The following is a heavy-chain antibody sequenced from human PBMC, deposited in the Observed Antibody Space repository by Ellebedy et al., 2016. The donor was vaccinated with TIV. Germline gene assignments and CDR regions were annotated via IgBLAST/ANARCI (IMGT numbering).Heavy chain of an antibody. Sequence: MPSETLSLTCTVSGGSISSYYWSWIRQPPGKGLEWIGYIYNSGSTNYNPSLKSRVTISIDTSKNQFSLRLSSVTAADTAVYYCARRGSGSPLDYWGQGTLVTVSS. CDR1: GGSISSYY. J-gene: IGHJ4*02. D-gene: IGHD3-10*01. CDR2: IYNSGST. V-gene: IGHV4-59*08. CDR3: ARRGSGSPLDY.